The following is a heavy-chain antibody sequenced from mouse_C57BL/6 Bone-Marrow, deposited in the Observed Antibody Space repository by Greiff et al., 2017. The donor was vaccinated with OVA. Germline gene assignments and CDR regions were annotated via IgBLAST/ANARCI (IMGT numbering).Heavy chain of an antibody. Sequence: EVQGVESGGGLVQPGGSMKLSCVASGFTFSNYWMNWVRQSPEKGLEWVAQIRLKSDNYATHYAESVKGRFTISRDDSKSSVYLQMNNLRAEDTGIYYCPLLEYWGQGTLVTVSA. D-gene: IGHD2-1*01. J-gene: IGHJ3*01. V-gene: IGHV6-3*01. CDR2: IRLKSDNYAT. CDR3: PLLEY. CDR1: GFTFSNYW.